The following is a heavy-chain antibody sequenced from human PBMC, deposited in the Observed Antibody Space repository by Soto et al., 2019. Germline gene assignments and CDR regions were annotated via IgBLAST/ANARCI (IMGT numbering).Heavy chain of an antibody. CDR2: VISASGSV. Sequence: QVQVVQSGAEVKKPGSSVKISCKASGRIFSSFPTSWVRQVPGQGLEWMGGVISASGSVTYAPKFQGRVTMTAVNPAGIGYMDLTSLTSEDTAIYYCARVGSRDAYNYVLDQWGPGTMVTVSS. CDR3: ARVGSRDAYNYVLDQ. CDR1: GRIFSSFP. V-gene: IGHV1-69*06. J-gene: IGHJ1*01. D-gene: IGHD5-18*01.